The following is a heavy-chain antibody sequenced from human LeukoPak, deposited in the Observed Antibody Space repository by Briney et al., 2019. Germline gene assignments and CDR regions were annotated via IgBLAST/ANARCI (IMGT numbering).Heavy chain of an antibody. CDR2: ISAYNGNT. CDR1: GYTFTSYG. J-gene: IGHJ6*02. CDR3: ARDGSYSSGWDYYYYGMDV. Sequence: ASVKVSFKASGYTFTSYGISWVRQAPGQGLEWMGWISAYNGNTNYAQKLQGRVTMTTDTSTSTAYMELRSLRSDDTAVYYCARDGSYSSGWDYYYYGMDVWGQGTTVTVSS. V-gene: IGHV1-18*01. D-gene: IGHD6-19*01.